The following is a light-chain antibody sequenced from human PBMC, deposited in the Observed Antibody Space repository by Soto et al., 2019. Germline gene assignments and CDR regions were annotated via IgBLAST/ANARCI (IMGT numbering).Light chain of an antibody. V-gene: IGLV2-14*01. CDR2: EVS. Sequence: QSALTQPASVSGSPGQSITISCTGTSSDVGAYNYVSWYQQYPGKAPKLMIYEVSNRPSGVSNRFSGSKSGNTASLTISGLQAEDDADYYWSSYTKSSTVVFGGGTKLTVL. CDR1: SSDVGAYNY. J-gene: IGLJ2*01. CDR3: SSYTKSSTVV.